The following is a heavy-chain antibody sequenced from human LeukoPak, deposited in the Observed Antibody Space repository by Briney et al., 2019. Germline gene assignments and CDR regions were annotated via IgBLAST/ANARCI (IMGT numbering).Heavy chain of an antibody. Sequence: GGSLRLSCAASGFTFSTYEMNWVRQAPGKGLEWVSYISSTGSNIYCADSVKGRFTISRDNAKNSLYLLMNSLRTEDTAVYYCAATYYYDGSGDYWGQGTLVTVSS. CDR1: GFTFSTYE. V-gene: IGHV3-48*03. D-gene: IGHD3-22*01. J-gene: IGHJ4*02. CDR2: ISSTGSNI. CDR3: AATYYYDGSGDY.